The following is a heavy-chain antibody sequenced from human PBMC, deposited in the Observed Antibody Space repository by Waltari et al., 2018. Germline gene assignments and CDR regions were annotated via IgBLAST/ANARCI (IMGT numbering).Heavy chain of an antibody. CDR2: IKQDGSEK. V-gene: IGHV3-7*01. CDR1: GGSISSYY. D-gene: IGHD2-15*01. Sequence: VQLQESGPGLVKPSETLSLTCTVSGGSISSYYWSWIRQPPGKGLEWVANIKQDGSEKYYVDSGKGRFTISRDNAKNSLYLQMNSLRAEDTAVYYCARGPRIDIVVVVAATYDAFDIWGQGTMVTVSS. CDR3: ARGPRIDIVVVVAATYDAFDI. J-gene: IGHJ3*02.